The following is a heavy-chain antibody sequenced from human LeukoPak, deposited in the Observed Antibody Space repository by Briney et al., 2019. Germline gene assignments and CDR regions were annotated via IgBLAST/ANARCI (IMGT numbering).Heavy chain of an antibody. V-gene: IGHV4-30-4*01. CDR2: IYYSGST. CDR1: GGSISSGDYY. CDR3: ASHYYDSSGYYYYYYYYMDV. D-gene: IGHD3-22*01. J-gene: IGHJ6*03. Sequence: SETLSLTCTVSGGSISSGDYYWSWIRQPPGKGLEWIGYIYYSGSTYYNPSLKSRVTISVDTSKNQFSLKLSSVTAADTAVYYCASHYYDSSGYYYYYYYYMDVWGKGTTVTVSS.